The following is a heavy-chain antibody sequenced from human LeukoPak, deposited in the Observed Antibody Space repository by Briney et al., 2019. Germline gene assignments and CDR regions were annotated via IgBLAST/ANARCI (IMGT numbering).Heavy chain of an antibody. Sequence: ASVKVSCKVSGYTLTELSMHWVRQAPGKGLEWMGGFDPEDGETIYAQKFQGRVTMTEDTSTDTAYMELSSLRSEDTAVYYCATVGIVGATTPTYAFDIWGQGTMVTVSS. V-gene: IGHV1-24*01. J-gene: IGHJ3*02. CDR1: GYTLTELS. CDR3: ATVGIVGATTPTYAFDI. CDR2: FDPEDGET. D-gene: IGHD1-26*01.